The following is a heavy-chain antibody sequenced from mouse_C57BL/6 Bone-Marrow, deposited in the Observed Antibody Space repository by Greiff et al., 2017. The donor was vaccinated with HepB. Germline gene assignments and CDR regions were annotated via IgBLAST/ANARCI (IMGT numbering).Heavy chain of an antibody. Sequence: VQLQQSGAELVRPGASVKLSCKASGYTFTDYYINWVKQRPGQGLEWIARIYPGSGNTYYNEKFKGKATLTAEKSSSTAYMQLSSLTSEDSAVYFCARWVLLAMDYWGQGTSVTVSS. D-gene: IGHD2-1*01. V-gene: IGHV1-76*01. CDR1: GYTFTDYY. CDR2: IYPGSGNT. CDR3: ARWVLLAMDY. J-gene: IGHJ4*01.